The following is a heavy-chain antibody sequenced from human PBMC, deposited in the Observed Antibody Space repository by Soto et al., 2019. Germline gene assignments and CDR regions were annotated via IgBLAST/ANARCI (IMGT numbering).Heavy chain of an antibody. J-gene: IGHJ4*02. CDR2: IKQDGSEK. V-gene: IGHV3-7*03. Sequence: VSLRLSCAASGFTFSNYWMTWVRQAPGKGPEWVANIKQDGSEKYYVDSVQGRFTVSRDNGRNSLYLQVNSLRVEDNAMYYCASRPPKSVDCGVFDSGGKGTLVTVSS. CDR1: GFTFSNYW. CDR3: ASRPPKSVDCGVFDS. D-gene: IGHD2-21*01.